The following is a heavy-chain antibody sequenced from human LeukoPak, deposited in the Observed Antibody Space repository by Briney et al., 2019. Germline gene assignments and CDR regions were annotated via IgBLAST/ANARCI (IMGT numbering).Heavy chain of an antibody. CDR1: GFTFSSYA. V-gene: IGHV3-30-3*01. J-gene: IGHJ4*02. CDR2: ISYDGSNK. CDR3: AKGSSNWRDYYYFDY. Sequence: PGRSLRLSCAASGFTFSSYAMHWVRQAPGKGLEWVAVISYDGSNKYYADSVKGRFTISRDNSKNTLYLQMNSLRVEDTAVYYCAKGSSNWRDYYYFDYWGQGTLVTVSS. D-gene: IGHD6-13*01.